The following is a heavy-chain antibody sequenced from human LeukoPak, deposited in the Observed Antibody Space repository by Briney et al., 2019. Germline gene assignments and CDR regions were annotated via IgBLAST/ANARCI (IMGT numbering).Heavy chain of an antibody. CDR1: GFTFSSYW. J-gene: IGHJ6*02. CDR2: IKQDGSEK. CDR3: ARSFFGSGTSYGMDI. D-gene: IGHD3-10*01. V-gene: IGHV3-7*04. Sequence: GGSLRLSCAASGFTFSSYWMSWVRQAPGKGLEWVANIKQDGSEKYFMDSVEGRFTISRDNAKNSLSLQINSVRAEDTAVYYCARSFFGSGTSYGMDIWGQGTKVTVS.